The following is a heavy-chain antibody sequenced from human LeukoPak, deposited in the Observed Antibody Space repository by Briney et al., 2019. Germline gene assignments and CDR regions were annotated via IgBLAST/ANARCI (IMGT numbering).Heavy chain of an antibody. D-gene: IGHD2-2*01. CDR2: ISVSGETT. J-gene: IGHJ4*02. CDR1: GFRFSSYT. Sequence: GRSLRLSCAASGFRFSSYTMSWVRQAPGKGLDSVSTISVSGETTYSADSAKGRFSISRDNSKNTLFLQMNSLRVEDTALYYCAKTVVVVSTGDDDYWGQGTLVTVSS. CDR3: AKTVVVVSTGDDDY. V-gene: IGHV3-23*01.